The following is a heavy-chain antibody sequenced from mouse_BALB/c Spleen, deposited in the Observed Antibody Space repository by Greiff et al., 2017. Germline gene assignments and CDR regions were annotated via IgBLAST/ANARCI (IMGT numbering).Heavy chain of an antibody. J-gene: IGHJ4*01. CDR3: ARGDYRYGYAMDY. Sequence: QVQLQQSGAELVRPGSSVKISCKASGYAFSSYWMNWVKQRPGQGLEWIGQIYPGDGDTNYNGKFKGKATLTADKSSSTAYMQLSSLTSEDSAVYFCARGDYRYGYAMDYWGQGTSVTVSS. CDR2: IYPGDGDT. D-gene: IGHD2-14*01. CDR1: GYAFSSYW. V-gene: IGHV1-80*01.